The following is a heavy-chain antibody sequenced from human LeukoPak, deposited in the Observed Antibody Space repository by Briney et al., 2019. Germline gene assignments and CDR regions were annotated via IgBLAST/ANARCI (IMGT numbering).Heavy chain of an antibody. CDR3: AKPARTDAFDI. V-gene: IGHV3-23*01. D-gene: IGHD1-14*01. J-gene: IGHJ3*02. CDR1: GFTFSSYS. CDR2: ISGSGGRT. Sequence: GGSLRLSCAGSGFTFSSYSMNWVRQAPGKGLEWVSIISGSGGRTYYADSVKGRFTISRDNSKNTLYLQMNSLRAEDTAVYYCAKPARTDAFDIWGQGTMVTVSS.